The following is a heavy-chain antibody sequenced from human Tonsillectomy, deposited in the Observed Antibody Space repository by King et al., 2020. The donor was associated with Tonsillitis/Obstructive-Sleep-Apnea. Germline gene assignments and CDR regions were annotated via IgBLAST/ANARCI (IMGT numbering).Heavy chain of an antibody. D-gene: IGHD6-13*01. CDR2: ISSDGSRT. J-gene: IGHJ6*03. V-gene: IGHV3-74*01. Sequence: VQLAESGGGLVQPGGSLRLSCAASGFTFISYWMHWVRQAPGKGLVWVSRISSDGSRTSYADSVKGRFTISRDNAKNTLYLQMNSLRAEDTAVYYCARVGGIRPYYYYMDVWGKGTTVTVSS. CDR1: GFTFISYW. CDR3: ARVGGIRPYYYYMDV.